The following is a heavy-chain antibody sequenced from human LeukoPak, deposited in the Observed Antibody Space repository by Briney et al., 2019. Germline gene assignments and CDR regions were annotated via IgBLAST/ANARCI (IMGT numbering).Heavy chain of an antibody. V-gene: IGHV3-48*03. D-gene: IGHD3-10*01. CDR2: ISASGTIT. CDR3: ALWAYGSGSYGLDY. CDR1: GFTFSSYE. J-gene: IGHJ4*02. Sequence: GGSLRLSCAASGFTFSSYEMNWVRQAPGKGLEWISYISASGTITHYADSVEGRFTISRDNAKNSLYLQMNSLRAEDTAVYYCALWAYGSGSYGLDYWGQGTLVTVSS.